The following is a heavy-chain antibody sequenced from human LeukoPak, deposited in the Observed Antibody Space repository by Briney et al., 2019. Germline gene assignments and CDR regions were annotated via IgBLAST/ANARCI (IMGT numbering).Heavy chain of an antibody. Sequence: SETLSLTCAVYGGSFSGYYWSWIRQPPGKGLEWIGEINHSGSTNYNPSLKSRVTISVDTSKNQFSLKLGSVTAADTAVYYCAREGYYDSSGYLIIGAFDIWGQGTMVTVSS. CDR2: INHSGST. CDR3: AREGYYDSSGYLIIGAFDI. CDR1: GGSFSGYY. D-gene: IGHD3-22*01. J-gene: IGHJ3*02. V-gene: IGHV4-34*01.